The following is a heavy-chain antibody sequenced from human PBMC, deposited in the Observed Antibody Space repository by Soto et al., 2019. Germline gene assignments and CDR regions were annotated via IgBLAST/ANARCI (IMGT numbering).Heavy chain of an antibody. CDR2: IYYSGST. J-gene: IGHJ6*02. V-gene: IGHV4-31*03. D-gene: IGHD2-21*02. Sequence: QVQLQESGPGLVKPSQTLSLTCTVSGGSISSGSYYWSWIRQHPGKGLEWIGYIYYSGSTYYNPSLKSRVTISVDTSKNQFSLKLSSVTAADTAVYYCAAGGDSYYYYGMDVWGQGTTVTVSS. CDR3: AAGGDSYYYYGMDV. CDR1: GGSISSGSYY.